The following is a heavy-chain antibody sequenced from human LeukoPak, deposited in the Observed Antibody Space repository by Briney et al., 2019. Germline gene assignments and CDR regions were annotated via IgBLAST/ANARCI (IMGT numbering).Heavy chain of an antibody. V-gene: IGHV4-4*02. CDR2: IYHDGST. CDR1: GGSISSSNW. J-gene: IGHJ4*02. D-gene: IGHD3-3*01. CDR3: ARHVSDFWSGFLGSFDY. Sequence: SETLSLTCAVSGGSISSSNWWIWVRQSPEKGLEWIGEIYHDGSTYYNPSLKSRVTISVDTSKNQFSLKLSFVTAADTAVYYCARHVSDFWSGFLGSFDYWGQGTLVTVSS.